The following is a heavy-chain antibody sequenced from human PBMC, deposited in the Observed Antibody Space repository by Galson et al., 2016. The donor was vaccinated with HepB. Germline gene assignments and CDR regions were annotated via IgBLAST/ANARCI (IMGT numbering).Heavy chain of an antibody. CDR2: ISSRVSPI. D-gene: IGHD6-6*01. V-gene: IGHV3-48*02. CDR1: GFDLSGSG. CDR3: ARELVRSAFDL. J-gene: IGHJ3*01. Sequence: SLRLSCAASGFDLSGSGLNWVRQAPGKGLQWISYISSRVSPIYYADSVKGRFTISRDNAKNSVYLQMNNLRDEDTGVYYCARELVRSAFDLWGQGTMVTVSS.